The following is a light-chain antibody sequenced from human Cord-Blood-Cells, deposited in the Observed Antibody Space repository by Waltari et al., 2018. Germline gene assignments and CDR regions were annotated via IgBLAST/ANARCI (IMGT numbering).Light chain of an antibody. CDR1: KLGDKY. Sequence: SYELTQPPSVSVYPGQTASITCSGDKLGDKYACWYQQKQGQSPVLVIYQDSKRPSGIPERFSGSNSGNTATLTISGTQAMDEADYYCQAWDSSTVVFGGGTKLTVL. CDR3: QAWDSSTVV. V-gene: IGLV3-1*01. CDR2: QDS. J-gene: IGLJ2*01.